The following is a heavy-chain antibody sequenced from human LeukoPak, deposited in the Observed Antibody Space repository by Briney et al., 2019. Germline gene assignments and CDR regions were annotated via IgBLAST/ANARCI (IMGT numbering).Heavy chain of an antibody. CDR2: IYYSGSA. D-gene: IGHD4-17*01. CDR3: ARRRTYGDYVRDY. J-gene: IGHJ4*02. V-gene: IGHV4-39*01. Sequence: SETLTLTCSVSGCSISSSSYYWGWMRQPPGKGFEWIWSIYYSGSAYYNPYPKRRVAISVDTTKNQFSLKLSSVTAADTAVYYFARRRTYGDYVRDYWGQGTLVTVSS. CDR1: GCSISSSSYY.